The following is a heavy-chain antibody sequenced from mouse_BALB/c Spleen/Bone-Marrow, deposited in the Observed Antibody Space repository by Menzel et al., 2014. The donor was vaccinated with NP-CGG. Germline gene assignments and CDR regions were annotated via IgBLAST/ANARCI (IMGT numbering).Heavy chain of an antibody. CDR1: GYTFTNYW. V-gene: IGHV1-7*01. CDR2: INPSTGYT. J-gene: IGHJ4*01. D-gene: IGHD1-3*01. Sequence: VQLQQSGADLAKPGASMKMSCKASGYTFTNYWMHWVKQRPGQGLEWIGNINPSTGYTEYNQKFWDKATLTADKSSSTAYMRLSSVTSADSAGDYCTSDNYDAMDYWGQGTSVTVSS. CDR3: TSDNYDAMDY.